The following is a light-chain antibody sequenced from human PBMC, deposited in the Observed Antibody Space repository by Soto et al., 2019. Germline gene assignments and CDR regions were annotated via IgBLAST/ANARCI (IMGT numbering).Light chain of an antibody. CDR3: QLYGTSPLYI. J-gene: IGKJ2*01. CDR1: QSVSSSH. V-gene: IGKV3-20*01. Sequence: EIVLTQSPGTLSLSPGERATLSCTASQSVSSSHLAWYQQKPGRAPRLLIYGASSRATGIPDRFSGSGSGTDFTLTISRLEPEDFAVYYCQLYGTSPLYIFGQGTNLEIK. CDR2: GAS.